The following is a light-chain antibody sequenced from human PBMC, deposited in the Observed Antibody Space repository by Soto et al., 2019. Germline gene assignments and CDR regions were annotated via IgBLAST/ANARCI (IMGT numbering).Light chain of an antibody. CDR2: SNN. CDR1: SSNIGSNT. CDR3: AAWDDSLNGSYV. V-gene: IGLV1-44*01. Sequence: QSVLTQPPSASGTPGQRVTISCSGSSSNIGSNTVNWYQQLPGTAPKLLIYSNNQRPSGVPDRFSGSKSGTSASLAISVLQSEDEADYYCAAWDDSLNGSYVLGTGTKITVL. J-gene: IGLJ1*01.